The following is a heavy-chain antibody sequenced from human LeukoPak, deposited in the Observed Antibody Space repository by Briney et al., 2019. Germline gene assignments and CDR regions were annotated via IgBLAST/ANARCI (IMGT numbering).Heavy chain of an antibody. CDR2: INHSGST. D-gene: IGHD5-12*01. CDR1: GGSFSGYY. CDR3: ARRPHGYENDY. V-gene: IGHV4-34*01. J-gene: IGHJ4*02. Sequence: PSETLSLTCAVYGGSFSGYYWSWIRQPPGKGLEWIGEINHSGSTNYNPSLKSRVTISVDTSKNQFSLKLSSVTAADTAVYYCARRPHGYENDYWGQGTLVTVSS.